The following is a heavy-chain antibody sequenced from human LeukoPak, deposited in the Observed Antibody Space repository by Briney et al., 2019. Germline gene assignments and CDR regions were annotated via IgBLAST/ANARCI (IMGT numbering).Heavy chain of an antibody. CDR1: VGSISSGSYY. J-gene: IGHJ4*02. CDR2: IYTSGST. V-gene: IGHV4-61*02. CDR3: ARDSRQWLVYFDY. D-gene: IGHD6-19*01. Sequence: PSQTLSLTCTVSVGSISSGSYYWSWVRQPAGKGLEWIGRIYTSGSTNYNPSLKSRVTISVDTSKNQFSLKLSSVTAADTAVYYCARDSRQWLVYFDYWGQGTLVTVSS.